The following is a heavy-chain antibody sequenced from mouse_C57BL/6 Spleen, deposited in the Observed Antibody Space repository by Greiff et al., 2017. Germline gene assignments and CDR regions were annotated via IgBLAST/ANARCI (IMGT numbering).Heavy chain of an antibody. CDR3: AREDYPSY. J-gene: IGHJ3*01. CDR1: GYTFTSYW. Sequence: QVQLQQPGAELVKPGASVKLSCKASGYTFTSYWMQWVKQRPGQGLEWIGEIDPSDSYTNYNQKFKGKATLTVDTSSSTAYMQLSSLTSEDSAVYYCAREDYPSYWGQGTLVTVSA. V-gene: IGHV1-50*01. D-gene: IGHD2-4*01. CDR2: IDPSDSYT.